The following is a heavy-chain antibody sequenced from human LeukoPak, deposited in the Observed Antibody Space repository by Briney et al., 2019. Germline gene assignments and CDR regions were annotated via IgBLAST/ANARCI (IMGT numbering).Heavy chain of an antibody. V-gene: IGHV4-59*05. CDR3: ATQGSSSWVDY. CDR1: SGSISSYY. CDR2: IYYSGST. D-gene: IGHD6-13*01. J-gene: IGHJ4*02. Sequence: PSETLSLTCTVSSGSISSYYWSWIRQPPGKGLEWIGSIYYSGSTYYNPSLKSRVTISVDTSKNQFSLKLSSVTAADTAVYYCATQGSSSWVDYWGQGTLVTVSS.